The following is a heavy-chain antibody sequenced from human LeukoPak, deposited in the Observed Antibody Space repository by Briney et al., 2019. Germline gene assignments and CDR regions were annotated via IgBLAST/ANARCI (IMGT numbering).Heavy chain of an antibody. J-gene: IGHJ4*02. CDR3: AGYFGDSVGYFDY. CDR2: VFHSGSF. D-gene: IGHD4-17*01. V-gene: IGHV4-59*01. CDR1: SDPLTGYY. Sequence: SETLSLICSVSSDPLTGYYWIWMRHPPGKALECIGYVFHSGSFNHNPSRKSRVTISVDTSKSHFSLNLNSVTAADTAVYYCAGYFGDSVGYFDYWGQGTLVTVSS.